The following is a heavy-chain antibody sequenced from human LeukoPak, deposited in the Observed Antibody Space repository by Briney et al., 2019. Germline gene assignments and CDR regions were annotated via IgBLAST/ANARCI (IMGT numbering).Heavy chain of an antibody. D-gene: IGHD6-13*01. CDR2: ISYDGSNK. CDR1: GFTFNSYS. V-gene: IGHV3-30*18. J-gene: IGHJ6*03. CDR3: AKDGVRVAAAGTTNYMDV. Sequence: SGGSLRLSCAASGFTFNSYSMNWVRQAPGKGLEWVAVISYDGSNKYYADSVKGRFTISRDNAKNTLYLQMNSLRAEDTAVYYCAKDGVRVAAAGTTNYMDVWGKGTTVTISS.